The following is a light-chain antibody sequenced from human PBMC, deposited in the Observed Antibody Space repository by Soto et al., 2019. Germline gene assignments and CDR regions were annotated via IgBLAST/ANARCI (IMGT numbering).Light chain of an antibody. J-gene: IGKJ1*01. Sequence: EIVMTQSPATLSASPGERATLSCRASQSVRSNLAWYQQKPGQAPRLLIYGASTRATGIPARFSGSGSGTEFTLSIGSLPSEDFAVYYCQQYNDWPPTFGQGTKVEIK. V-gene: IGKV3-15*01. CDR2: GAS. CDR1: QSVRSN. CDR3: QQYNDWPPT.